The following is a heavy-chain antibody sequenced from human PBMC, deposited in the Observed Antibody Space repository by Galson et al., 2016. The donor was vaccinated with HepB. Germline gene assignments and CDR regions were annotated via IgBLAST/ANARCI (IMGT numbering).Heavy chain of an antibody. V-gene: IGHV3-48*02. CDR3: ARPLYYYSSGYHQYFQY. CDR1: GFTFSSYS. J-gene: IGHJ1*01. CDR2: INPSSSST. Sequence: SLRLSCAASGFTFSSYSMNWVRQAPGKGLEGVSYINPSSSSTHYADSVKGRFIISRDNAKNSLYLQMDSLRDEDTAVYYCARPLYYYSSGYHQYFQYWGQGTLVTASS. D-gene: IGHD3-22*01.